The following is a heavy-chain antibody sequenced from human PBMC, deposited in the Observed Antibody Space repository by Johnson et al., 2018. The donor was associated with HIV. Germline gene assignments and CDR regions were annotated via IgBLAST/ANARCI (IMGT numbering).Heavy chain of an antibody. D-gene: IGHD1-26*01. CDR1: GFTFDDHA. CDR2: ISWDGGST. Sequence: VQLVESGGVVVQPGGSLTLSCAAPGFTFDDHAMHWVRQAPGKGLELVSLISWDGGSTYYGDSVKGRVTVSRDNSKNSLYLQMNSLRTEDTALYYCAKGGDTTGYDSFDIWGQGTMVTVSS. J-gene: IGHJ3*02. CDR3: AKGGDTTGYDSFDI. V-gene: IGHV3-43D*03.